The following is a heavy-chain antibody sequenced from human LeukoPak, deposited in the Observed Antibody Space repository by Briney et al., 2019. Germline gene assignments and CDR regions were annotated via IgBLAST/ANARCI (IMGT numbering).Heavy chain of an antibody. V-gene: IGHV1-18*01. D-gene: IGHD3-3*01. CDR1: GYTFTSYG. J-gene: IGHJ6*03. CDR2: ISAYNGNT. CDR3: ARGRLWRTNYDFWSGYYRGPPPYYMDV. Sequence: ASVKVSCKASGYTFTSYGISWVRQAPGQGLEWMGWISAYNGNTNYAQKLQGRVTMTTDTSTSTAYMELRSLRSDDTAVYYCARGRLWRTNYDFWSGYYRGPPPYYMDVWGKGTTVTVSS.